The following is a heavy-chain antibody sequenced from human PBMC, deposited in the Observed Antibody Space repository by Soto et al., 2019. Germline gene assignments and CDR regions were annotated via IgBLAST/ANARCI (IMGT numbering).Heavy chain of an antibody. V-gene: IGHV4-39*01. Sequence: SETLSLTCDVNGGSFSSYYWGWIRQPPGKGLEWIGSIYYSGSTYYNPSLKSRVTISVDTSKNQFSLKLSSVTAADTAVYYCAKGGSGSYSNAFDIWGQGTMVTVSS. CDR2: IYYSGST. CDR1: GGSFSSYY. J-gene: IGHJ3*02. D-gene: IGHD3-10*01. CDR3: AKGGSGSYSNAFDI.